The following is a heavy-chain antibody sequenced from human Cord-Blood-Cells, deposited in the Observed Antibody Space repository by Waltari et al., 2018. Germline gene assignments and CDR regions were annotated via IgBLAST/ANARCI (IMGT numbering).Heavy chain of an antibody. CDR2: IIPILGIA. V-gene: IGHV1-69*10. CDR1: GGTFSSYA. J-gene: IGHJ3*02. D-gene: IGHD3-10*01. CDR3: ARDYYGSGSYAFDI. Sequence: QVQLVQSGAEVKKPGSSVKVSCKASGGTFSSYAISWVRQAPGQGLEWMGGIIPILGIANYDQKFQGRVTITADKSTSTAYMELSSLRSEDTAVYYCARDYYGSGSYAFDIWGQGTMVTVSS.